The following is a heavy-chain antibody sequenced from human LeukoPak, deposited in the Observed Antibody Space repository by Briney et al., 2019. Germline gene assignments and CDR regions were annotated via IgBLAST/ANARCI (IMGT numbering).Heavy chain of an antibody. D-gene: IGHD3-10*01. CDR1: GGSISSYY. CDR2: TYYSGST. Sequence: PSETLSLTCTVSGGSISSYYWSWIRQPPGKGLEWIGYTYYSGSTNYNPSLKSRVTISVDTSKNQFSLKLSSVTAADTAVYYCARTGPRGWFDPWGQGTLVTVSS. V-gene: IGHV4-59*01. J-gene: IGHJ5*02. CDR3: ARTGPRGWFDP.